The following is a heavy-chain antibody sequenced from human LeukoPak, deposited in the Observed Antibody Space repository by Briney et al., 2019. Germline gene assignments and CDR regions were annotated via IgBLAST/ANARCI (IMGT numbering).Heavy chain of an antibody. J-gene: IGHJ4*02. Sequence: GGSLRLSCAAAGFTFSSYGMHWVRQAPGKGLEWVAVIWYDGSNKYYADSVKGRFTISRDNSKNTLYLQMNSLRAEDTAVYYCARDRGSYWDGGNDYWGQGTLVTVSS. D-gene: IGHD1-26*01. CDR2: IWYDGSNK. CDR1: GFTFSSYG. CDR3: ARDRGSYWDGGNDY. V-gene: IGHV3-33*08.